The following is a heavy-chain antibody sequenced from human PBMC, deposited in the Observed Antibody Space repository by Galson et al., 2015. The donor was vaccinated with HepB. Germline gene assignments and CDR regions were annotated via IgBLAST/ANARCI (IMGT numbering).Heavy chain of an antibody. D-gene: IGHD3-10*01. J-gene: IGHJ6*02. CDR1: GYTFTSYA. CDR3: ARDLGVLLWFGEFQGNGMDV. Sequence: SVKVSCKASGYTFTSYAMNWVRQAPGQGLEWMGWINTNTGNPTYAQGFTGRFVFSLDTSVSTAYLQISSLKAEDTAVYYCARDLGVLLWFGEFQGNGMDVWGQGTTVTVSS. V-gene: IGHV7-4-1*02. CDR2: INTNTGNP.